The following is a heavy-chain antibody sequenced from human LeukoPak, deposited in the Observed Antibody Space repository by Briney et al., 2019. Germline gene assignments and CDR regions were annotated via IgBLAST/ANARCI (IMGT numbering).Heavy chain of an antibody. Sequence: GASVKVSCKASGYTFTEYYMHWVRQAPGQGLEWMGWTNPNSGGANYAENFQGRVTMTRDTSISTAYMELSSLRYDDTALCYCARGQSLNDYWGQGTLVTVSS. CDR3: ARGQSLNDY. J-gene: IGHJ4*02. CDR2: TNPNSGGA. CDR1: GYTFTEYY. V-gene: IGHV1-2*02.